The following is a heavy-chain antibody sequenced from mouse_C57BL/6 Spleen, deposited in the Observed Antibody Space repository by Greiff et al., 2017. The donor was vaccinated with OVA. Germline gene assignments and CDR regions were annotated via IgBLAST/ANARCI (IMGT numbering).Heavy chain of an antibody. CDR1: GFSLTSYG. CDR3: ASMITTEAMDY. CDR2: IWSGGST. D-gene: IGHD2-4*01. J-gene: IGHJ4*01. V-gene: IGHV2-2*01. Sequence: VMLVESGPGLVQPSQSLSITCTVSGFSLTSYGVHWVRQSPGKGLEWLGVIWSGGSTDYNAAFISRLSISKDNSKSQVFFKMNSLQADDTAIYYCASMITTEAMDYWGQGTSVTVSS.